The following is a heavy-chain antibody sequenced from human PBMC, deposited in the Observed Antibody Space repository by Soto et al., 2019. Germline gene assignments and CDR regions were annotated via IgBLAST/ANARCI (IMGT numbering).Heavy chain of an antibody. Sequence: QVHLVQSGAEVKKPGASVKVSCKASGYTFTSYGITWVRQAPGQGLEWMGWISAHNGNTDYAQKLQGRVIVTRDTSTSTASLEPRGLRSDDTAVYYCARGRYGDYWGQGALVTVSS. J-gene: IGHJ4*02. CDR3: ARGRYGDY. CDR2: ISAHNGNT. D-gene: IGHD1-1*01. CDR1: GYTFTSYG. V-gene: IGHV1-18*01.